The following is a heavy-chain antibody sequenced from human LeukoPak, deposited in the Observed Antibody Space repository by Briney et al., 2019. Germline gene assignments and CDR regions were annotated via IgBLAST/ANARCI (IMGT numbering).Heavy chain of an antibody. V-gene: IGHV1-24*01. CDR2: FDPEDGET. J-gene: IGHJ4*02. CDR1: GYTLTELS. D-gene: IGHD6-13*01. CDR3: ATGGSSSWYFDY. Sequence: ASVKVSCKVSGYTLTELSMHWVRQAPGKGLEWMGGFDPEDGETIYAQKFQGRVTTTEDTSTDTAYMELSSLRSEDTAVYYCATGGSSSWYFDYWGQGTLVTVSS.